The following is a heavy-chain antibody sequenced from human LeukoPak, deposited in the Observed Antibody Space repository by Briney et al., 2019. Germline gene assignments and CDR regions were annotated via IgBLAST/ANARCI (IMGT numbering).Heavy chain of an antibody. CDR2: IYTSGST. CDR3: ARYCSSTSCLGAFDI. Sequence: SETLSLTRTVSGGSISSYYWSWIRQPAGKGLEWIGRIYTSGSTNYNPSLKSRVTMSVDTSKNQFSLKLSSVTAADTAVYYCARYCSSTSCLGAFDIWGQGTMVTVSS. J-gene: IGHJ3*02. CDR1: GGSISSYY. V-gene: IGHV4-4*07. D-gene: IGHD2-2*01.